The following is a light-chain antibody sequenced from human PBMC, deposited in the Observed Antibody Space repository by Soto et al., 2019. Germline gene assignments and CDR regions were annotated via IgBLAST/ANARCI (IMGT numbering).Light chain of an antibody. CDR1: SRDVGGYNF. J-gene: IGLJ3*02. Sequence: QSALTQPASVSGSPGQSITISCTGTSRDVGGYNFVSWYQHHPDKAPRLIIYGVSNRPSGVSNRFSGSKSGNTASLTISGLQAEDEADYYCNSYTTSSTLVFGGGTKLTVL. CDR2: GVS. CDR3: NSYTTSSTLV. V-gene: IGLV2-14*01.